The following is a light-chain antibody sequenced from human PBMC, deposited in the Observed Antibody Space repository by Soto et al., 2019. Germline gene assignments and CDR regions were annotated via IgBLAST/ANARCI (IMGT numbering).Light chain of an antibody. CDR1: QSVLYSSNNKNY. CDR3: QQYYSSPFT. Sequence: DIVMTQSPASLAVSLGERATINCKSSQSVLYSSNNKNYLAWYQQKPGQPPKLLIYWASTRESGVPDRFSGSGSGTDFTLTISSLQAEDVAVYYCQQYYSSPFTFGPGTKVDLK. V-gene: IGKV4-1*01. J-gene: IGKJ3*01. CDR2: WAS.